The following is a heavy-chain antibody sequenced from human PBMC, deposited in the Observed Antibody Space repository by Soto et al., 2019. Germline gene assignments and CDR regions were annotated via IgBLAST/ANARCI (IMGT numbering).Heavy chain of an antibody. V-gene: IGHV3-33*01. CDR2: IWYDGSNK. J-gene: IGHJ6*03. D-gene: IGHD2-2*01. CDR1: GFTFSSYG. Sequence: QVQLVESGGGVVQPGRSLRLSCAASGFTFSSYGMHWVRQAPGKGLEWVAVIWYDGSNKYYADSVKGRFTISRDNSKNTLYLQMNSLRAEDTAVYYCARDGLGVVVPAALKYYYYYYMDVWGKGTTVTVSS. CDR3: ARDGLGVVVPAALKYYYYYYMDV.